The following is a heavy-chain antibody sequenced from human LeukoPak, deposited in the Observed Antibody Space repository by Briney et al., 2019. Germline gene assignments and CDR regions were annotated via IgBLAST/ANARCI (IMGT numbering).Heavy chain of an antibody. CDR2: MNPNSGNT. Sequence: GASVKVSCKASGYTFTSYDINWVRQATGQGLEWVGWMNPNSGNTGYAQKFQGRVTITRNTSISTAYMELSSLRSEDTAVYYCARGLKKQQLVLGYWGQGTLVTVSS. V-gene: IGHV1-8*03. J-gene: IGHJ4*02. CDR1: GYTFTSYD. D-gene: IGHD6-13*01. CDR3: ARGLKKQQLVLGY.